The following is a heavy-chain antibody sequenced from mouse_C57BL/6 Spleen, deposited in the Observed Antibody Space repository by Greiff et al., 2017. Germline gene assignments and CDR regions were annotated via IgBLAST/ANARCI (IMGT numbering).Heavy chain of an antibody. CDR2: IYPGSGST. V-gene: IGHV1-55*01. D-gene: IGHD1-1*01. Sequence: QVQLKQPGAELVKPGASVKLSCKASGYTFTSYWITWVKQRPGQGLEWIGDIYPGSGSTNYNEKFKGKATLTVDTSSSTAYLQLSSLTSEDSAVYYCANYGRGNYVDYWGQGTTHTVSS. CDR1: GYTFTSYW. J-gene: IGHJ2*01. CDR3: ANYGRGNYVDY.